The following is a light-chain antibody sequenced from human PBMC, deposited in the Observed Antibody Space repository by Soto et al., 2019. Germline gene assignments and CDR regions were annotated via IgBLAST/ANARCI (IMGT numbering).Light chain of an antibody. CDR3: QQYGSSPKLT. V-gene: IGKV3-20*01. J-gene: IGKJ4*01. CDR1: QSVSSSY. Sequence: EIVLTQSPGTLSLSPGERATLSCRASQSVSSSYLAWYQQKPGQAHRLLIYGASIRATGIPDRFSGSGSGTDFTLTISRLEPEDFAVYYCQQYGSSPKLTFGGGTKVDIK. CDR2: GAS.